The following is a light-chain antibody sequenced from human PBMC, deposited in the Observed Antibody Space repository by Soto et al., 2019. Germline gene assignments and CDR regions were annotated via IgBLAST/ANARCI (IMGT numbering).Light chain of an antibody. Sequence: QLVLTQPPSASGTPGQRVTFSCSGSSSNIGSNFVYWYQQLPGSAPKLLIYRNEQRPSGVPDRFSGSKSGTSASLAIRGLRSEDGADYYCAVWDDSLSVYVFGTGTKLTVL. CDR2: RNE. V-gene: IGLV1-47*01. CDR1: SSNIGSNF. CDR3: AVWDDSLSVYV. J-gene: IGLJ1*01.